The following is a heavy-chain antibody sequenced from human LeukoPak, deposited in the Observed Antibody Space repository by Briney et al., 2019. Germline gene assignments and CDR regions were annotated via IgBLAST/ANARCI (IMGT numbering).Heavy chain of an antibody. J-gene: IGHJ3*02. CDR2: ISDDGTNR. CDR3: ARGKFFDI. CDR1: AFTFSHYP. Sequence: GRSLSLSCEASAFTFSHYPMDWVRQAPGKGLELVAIISDDGTNRYYADSVKGRFTISRDDSNNTVYLQMNSLRVDDTAIYFCARGKFFDIWGQGTMVTVSS. V-gene: IGHV3-30-3*01.